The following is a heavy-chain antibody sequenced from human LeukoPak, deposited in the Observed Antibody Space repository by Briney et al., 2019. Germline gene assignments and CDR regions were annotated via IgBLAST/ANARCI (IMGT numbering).Heavy chain of an antibody. V-gene: IGHV4-59*08. CDR1: GGSISSYY. Sequence: PSETLSLTCTVSGGSISSYYWSWIRQPPGKGLEWIGYIYYSGSTNYNPSLKSRVTISVDTSKNQFSLKLSSVTAADTAVYYCARHWTPYYDFWSGSPIFDYWGQGTLVTVSS. J-gene: IGHJ4*02. D-gene: IGHD3-3*01. CDR2: IYYSGST. CDR3: ARHWTPYYDFWSGSPIFDY.